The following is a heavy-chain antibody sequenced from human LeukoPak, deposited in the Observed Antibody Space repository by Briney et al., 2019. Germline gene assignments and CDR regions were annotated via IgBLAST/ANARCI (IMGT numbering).Heavy chain of an antibody. J-gene: IGHJ4*02. CDR3: AKAHNSGYHYAFDY. CDR2: ISWSSGSI. CDR1: GFTFDDYA. D-gene: IGHD3-22*01. V-gene: IGHV3-9*01. Sequence: GGSLRLSCAASGFTFDDYAMHWVRQAPGKGLEWVSGISWSSGSIGYADSVKGRFTISRDNAKNSLYLQMNSLRAEDTALYYCAKAHNSGYHYAFDYWGQGTLVTVSS.